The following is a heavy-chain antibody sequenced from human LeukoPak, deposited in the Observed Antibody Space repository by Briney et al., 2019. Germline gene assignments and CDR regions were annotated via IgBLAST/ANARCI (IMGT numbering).Heavy chain of an antibody. CDR1: GFIFNTFG. CDR2: ITSSSTYT. D-gene: IGHD3-10*02. J-gene: IGHJ6*04. CDR3: AELGITMIGGL. V-gene: IGHV3-21*01. Sequence: PGGSLRLSCSASGFIFNTFGMNWVRQAPGKGLEWVSSITSSSTYTYYADSVKGRFTISRDNAKNSLYLQMNSLRAEDTAVYYCAELGITMIGGLWGKGTTVTISS.